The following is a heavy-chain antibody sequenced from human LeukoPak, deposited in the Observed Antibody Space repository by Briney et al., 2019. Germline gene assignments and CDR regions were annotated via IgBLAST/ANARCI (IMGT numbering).Heavy chain of an antibody. D-gene: IGHD6-13*01. Sequence: AEALSLACTVCGGSISSYYWSWIRQPPGKGLEWSGYIYYSGSTNYNPSLKSRVTISVDPSKHQFSLKLSSVTAADTAVYSCPRQRGSSSSWYYDYWGQGTLVTVSS. CDR3: PRQRGSSSSWYYDY. J-gene: IGHJ4*02. CDR2: IYYSGST. CDR1: GGSISSYY. V-gene: IGHV4-59*08.